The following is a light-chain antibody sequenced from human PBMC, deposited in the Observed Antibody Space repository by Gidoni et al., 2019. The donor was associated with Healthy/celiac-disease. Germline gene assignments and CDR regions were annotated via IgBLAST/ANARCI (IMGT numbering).Light chain of an antibody. Sequence: SQSISSWLAWYQQKPGKAPKLLIYKASSLESGVPSRFSGSGSGTEFTLTISSLQPDDFATYYCQQYNSYPFTFGPGTKVDIK. CDR3: QQYNSYPFT. CDR2: KAS. J-gene: IGKJ3*01. CDR1: QSISSW. V-gene: IGKV1-5*03.